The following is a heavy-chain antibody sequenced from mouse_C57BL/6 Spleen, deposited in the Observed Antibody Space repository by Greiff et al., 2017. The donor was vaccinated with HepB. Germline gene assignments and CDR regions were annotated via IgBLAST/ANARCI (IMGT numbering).Heavy chain of an antibody. V-gene: IGHV1-69*01. J-gene: IGHJ1*03. CDR2: IDPSDSYT. D-gene: IGHD2-3*01. Sequence: VQLQQPGAELVMPGASVKLSCKASGYTFTSYWMHWVKQRPGQGLEWIGEIDPSDSYTNYNQKFKGKSTLTVDKSSSTAYMQLSSLTSEDSAVYYCARRWPLREGYFDVWGTGTTVTVSS. CDR1: GYTFTSYW. CDR3: ARRWPLREGYFDV.